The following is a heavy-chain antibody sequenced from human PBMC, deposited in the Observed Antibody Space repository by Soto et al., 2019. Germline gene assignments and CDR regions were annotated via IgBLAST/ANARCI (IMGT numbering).Heavy chain of an antibody. CDR3: ARSYGSGSRAFGY. J-gene: IGHJ4*02. CDR1: GDTFSSYT. Sequence: QVHLVQSGVEVKKPGSSVKVSCKASGDTFSSYTINWVRQAPGLGLEWMGRVIPMLSMSNYALKFQGRVTMTADRSTNTAYMELSSLRSEDTATYYCARSYGSGSRAFGYWGQGALVTVSS. D-gene: IGHD3-10*01. V-gene: IGHV1-69*02. CDR2: VIPMLSMS.